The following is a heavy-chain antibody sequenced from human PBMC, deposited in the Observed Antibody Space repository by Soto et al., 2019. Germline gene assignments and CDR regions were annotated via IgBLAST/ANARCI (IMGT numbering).Heavy chain of an antibody. D-gene: IGHD1-26*01. Sequence: PSETLSLTCTVSGGSVSSGSYYWSWIRQPPGKGLEWIGYIYYSGSTNYNPSLKSRVTISVDTSKNQFSLKLSSVTAADTAVYYCARLSGSYLDFDYWGQGTLVTVSS. CDR1: GGSVSSGSYY. CDR2: IYYSGST. V-gene: IGHV4-61*01. J-gene: IGHJ4*02. CDR3: ARLSGSYLDFDY.